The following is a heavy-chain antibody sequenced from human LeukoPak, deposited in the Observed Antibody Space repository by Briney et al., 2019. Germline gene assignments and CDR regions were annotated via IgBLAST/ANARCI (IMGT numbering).Heavy chain of an antibody. CDR1: GFTFSSYS. V-gene: IGHV3-48*01. Sequence: PGGSLRLSCAASGFTFSSYSMNWVRQAPGKGLEWVSYISSSSSTIYYADSVKGRFTISRDNAKNSLYLQMNSLRAEDTAVYYCARGFRVFDYWGPGTLVTVSS. CDR2: ISSSSSTI. CDR3: ARGFRVFDY. J-gene: IGHJ4*02.